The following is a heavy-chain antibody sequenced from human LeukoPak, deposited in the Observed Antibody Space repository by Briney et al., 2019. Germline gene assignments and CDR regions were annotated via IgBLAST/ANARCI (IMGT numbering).Heavy chain of an antibody. J-gene: IGHJ5*02. D-gene: IGHD4-17*01. V-gene: IGHV3-30*02. CDR3: AKDSVGFYGDYETPRFDP. Sequence: PGGSLRLSCAASGFTFSSYGMHWVRQAPGKGLEWVAFIRYDGSNKYYADSVKGRFTISRDNSKNTLYLQMNSLRAEDTAVYYCAKDSVGFYGDYETPRFDPWGQGTLVTVSS. CDR2: IRYDGSNK. CDR1: GFTFSSYG.